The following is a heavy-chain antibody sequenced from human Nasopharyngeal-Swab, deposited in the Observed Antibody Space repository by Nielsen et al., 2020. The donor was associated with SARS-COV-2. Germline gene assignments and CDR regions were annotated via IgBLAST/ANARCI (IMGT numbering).Heavy chain of an antibody. CDR1: GGSFSGYY. J-gene: IGHJ4*02. Sequence: SETLSPTCAVYGGSFSGYYWGWIRQPPGKGLEWIGSIYYSGSTYYNPSLKSRVTISVDTSKNQFSLKLSSVTAADTAVYYCASSIRYSGYDLGFDYWGQGTLVTVSS. CDR3: ASSIRYSGYDLGFDY. V-gene: IGHV4-34*01. D-gene: IGHD5-12*01. CDR2: IYYSGST.